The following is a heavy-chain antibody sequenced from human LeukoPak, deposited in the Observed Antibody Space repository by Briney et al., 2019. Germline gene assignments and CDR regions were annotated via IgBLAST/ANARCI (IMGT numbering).Heavy chain of an antibody. CDR3: ARTYVLSAFDI. J-gene: IGHJ3*02. Sequence: GGSLRLSCAASGFNFSSNWMHWVRHAPGQGLVWVSRIKGDGISTNYADSVKGRFTISRDIAKNTLYLQMNSLRAEDTAVYYCARTYVLSAFDIWGQGTMVTVSS. CDR1: GFNFSSNW. D-gene: IGHD3-16*01. V-gene: IGHV3-74*01. CDR2: IKGDGIST.